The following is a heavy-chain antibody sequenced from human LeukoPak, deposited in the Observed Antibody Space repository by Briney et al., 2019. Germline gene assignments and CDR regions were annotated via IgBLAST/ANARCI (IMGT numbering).Heavy chain of an antibody. CDR2: IYHSGDI. Sequence: PSETLSLTCTVSGYSVSSGYYWGWIRQPPGKGLEWIASIYHSGDIYYNPSLRSRVTISLDTSKNQLSLKLSSVTAADTAVYYCARSKAHLSTSWYGNWFDPWGQGTLVTVSS. CDR1: GYSVSSGYY. D-gene: IGHD2-2*01. V-gene: IGHV4-38-2*02. J-gene: IGHJ5*02. CDR3: ARSKAHLSTSWYGNWFDP.